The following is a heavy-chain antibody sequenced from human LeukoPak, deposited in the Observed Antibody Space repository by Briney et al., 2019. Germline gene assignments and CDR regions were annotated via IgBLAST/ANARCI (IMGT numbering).Heavy chain of an antibody. CDR2: IYSGGST. CDR1: GFTVSSNY. V-gene: IGHV3-53*01. Sequence: PGGSLRLSCAASGFTVSSNYMSWVRQAPGKGLEWVSVIYSGGSTYYADSVKGRFTISRDNSKNTLYLQMNSLRAEDTAVYYCANGRATVTSYYFDYWGQGTLVTVSS. CDR3: ANGRATVTSYYFDY. J-gene: IGHJ4*02. D-gene: IGHD4-17*01.